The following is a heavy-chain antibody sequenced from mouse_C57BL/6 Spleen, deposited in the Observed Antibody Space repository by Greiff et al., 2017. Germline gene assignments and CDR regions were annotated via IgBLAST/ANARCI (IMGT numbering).Heavy chain of an antibody. J-gene: IGHJ3*01. CDR3: ARGSYEGFAY. V-gene: IGHV1-42*01. D-gene: IGHD2-12*01. CDR2: INPSTGGT. Sequence: VQLQQSGPELVKPGASVKISCKASGYSFTGYYMNWVKQSPEKSLEWIGEINPSTGGTTYNQKFKAKATLTVDKSSSTAYMQLKSLTSEDSAVYYCARGSYEGFAYWGQGTLVTVSA. CDR1: GYSFTGYY.